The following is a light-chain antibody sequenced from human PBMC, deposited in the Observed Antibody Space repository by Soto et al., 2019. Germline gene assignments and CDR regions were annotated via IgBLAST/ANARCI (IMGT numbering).Light chain of an antibody. V-gene: IGLV2-8*01. J-gene: IGLJ2*01. CDR3: SSYAGSSNFV. CDR2: EVD. Sequence: QSALTQPPSASGSPGQSVTISCTGTSSDVGGYNYVSWYQQHPGKAPKLVIYEVDKRPSGVPDRFSGSKSGNTASLTVSGPQAEDEADYYCSSYAGSSNFVFGGGTQLTVL. CDR1: SSDVGGYNY.